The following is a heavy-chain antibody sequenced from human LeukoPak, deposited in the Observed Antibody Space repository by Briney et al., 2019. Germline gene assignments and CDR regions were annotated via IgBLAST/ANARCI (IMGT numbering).Heavy chain of an antibody. D-gene: IGHD6-13*01. CDR1: GFTFSSYA. J-gene: IGHJ6*04. Sequence: GGSLRLSCAASGFTFSSYAMHWVRQAPGKGLEWVAVISYDGSNKYYADSVKGRFTISRDNSKNTLYLQMNSLRAGDTAVYYCARSGGIAAAGSHGAHYYYYGMDVWGKGTTVTVSS. CDR2: ISYDGSNK. CDR3: ARSGGIAAAGSHGAHYYYYGMDV. V-gene: IGHV3-30*04.